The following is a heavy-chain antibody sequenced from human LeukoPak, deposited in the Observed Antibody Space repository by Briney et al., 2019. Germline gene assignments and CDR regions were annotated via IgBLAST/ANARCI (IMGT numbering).Heavy chain of an antibody. CDR3: ARTREYSSSWYFPPFDP. V-gene: IGHV1-2*02. CDR1: GYTFTGYY. J-gene: IGHJ5*02. D-gene: IGHD6-13*01. CDR2: VNPNSGRT. Sequence: ASVKVSCKASGYTFTGYYMNWVRQAPGQGLEWMGWVNPNSGRTNYAQNFQGRVTMTRDPSISTAYMELNSLTSNDTAVYYCARTREYSSSWYFPPFDPWGQGTLVTVSS.